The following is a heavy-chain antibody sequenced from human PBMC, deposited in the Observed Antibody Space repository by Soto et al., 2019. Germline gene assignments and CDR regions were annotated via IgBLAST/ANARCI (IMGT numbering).Heavy chain of an antibody. CDR1: GDAISSDY. Sequence: PSETLSLTCTVSGDAISSDYWSWIRQPPGKGLEWIGYIYFSGSTNYNPSLKSRVTISVDTSKNQFSLRLSSVTAADTAVYYCARSIVVVTAMEGWFDPWGEGTLVTVSS. CDR3: ARSIVVVTAMEGWFDP. J-gene: IGHJ5*02. D-gene: IGHD2-21*02. CDR2: IYFSGST. V-gene: IGHV4-59*12.